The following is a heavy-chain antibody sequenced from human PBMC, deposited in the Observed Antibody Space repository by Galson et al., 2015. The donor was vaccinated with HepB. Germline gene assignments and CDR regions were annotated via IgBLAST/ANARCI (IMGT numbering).Heavy chain of an antibody. CDR1: GFTFSSYA. V-gene: IGHV3-23*01. Sequence: SLRLSCAASGFTFSSYAMSWVRQAPGKGLEWVSTISGSDSSTYYADSVKGRFTISRDNSKNKLYLQINSLRAEDTAVYYCAKDRLGGMTTVTTHWFDPWVQGTLVTVSS. J-gene: IGHJ5*02. CDR2: ISGSDSST. CDR3: AKDRLGGMTTVTTHWFDP. D-gene: IGHD4-11*01.